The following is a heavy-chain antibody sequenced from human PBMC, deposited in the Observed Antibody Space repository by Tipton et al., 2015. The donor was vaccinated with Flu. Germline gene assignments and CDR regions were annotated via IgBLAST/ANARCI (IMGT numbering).Heavy chain of an antibody. V-gene: IGHV3-74*03. CDR2: INSDGSGT. CDR3: VRDGRTAAAAYYYGMDV. J-gene: IGHJ6*02. Sequence: SLRLSCAASGFTFSNYWMHWVRQAPGKGLVWVSRINSDGSGTVSADFVKGRFTISRDNAKNTLYLQMNGLTAEDTALYYCVRDGRTAAAAYYYGMDVWGRGTTLTVSS. D-gene: IGHD6-13*01. CDR1: GFTFSNYW.